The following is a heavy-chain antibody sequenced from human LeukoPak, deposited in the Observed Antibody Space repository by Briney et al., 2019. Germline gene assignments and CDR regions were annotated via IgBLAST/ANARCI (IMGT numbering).Heavy chain of an antibody. CDR3: ASLYGDYLDY. V-gene: IGHV4-38-2*01. CDR2: IYHSGST. J-gene: IGHJ4*02. CDR1: GYSISSGYY. Sequence: SETLSLTCAVSGYSISSGYYWGWIRQPPGKGLEWIGSIYHSGSTYYNPALKSRVTISVDTSKNQFSLKLSSVTAADTAVYYCASLYGDYLDYWGQGTLVTVSS. D-gene: IGHD4-17*01.